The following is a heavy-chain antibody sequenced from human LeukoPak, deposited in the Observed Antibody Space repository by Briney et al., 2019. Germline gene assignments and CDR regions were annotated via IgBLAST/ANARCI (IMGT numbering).Heavy chain of an antibody. CDR1: GFTFDDYA. Sequence: GRSLRLSCAASGFTFDDYAMHWVRQAPGKGLEWVSGISWNSGSIGYADSVKGRFTISRDDAKNTLYLQMNSLRAEDTAVYYCSKDRDSSAWSWLGYWGQGTLVTVSS. CDR2: ISWNSGSI. V-gene: IGHV3-9*01. D-gene: IGHD6-19*01. CDR3: SKDRDSSAWSWLGY. J-gene: IGHJ4*02.